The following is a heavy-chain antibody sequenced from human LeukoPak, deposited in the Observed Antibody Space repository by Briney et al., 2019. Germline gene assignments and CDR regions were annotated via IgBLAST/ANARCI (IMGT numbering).Heavy chain of an antibody. CDR3: AREVVPAAPSDY. Sequence: ASVKVSCKASGYTFTGYYMHWVRQAPGQGLEWMGWINPNNGGTNYAQKFQGRVTMTRDTSISTAYMEQSRLRSDDTAVYYCAREVVPAAPSDYWGQGTLVTVSS. J-gene: IGHJ4*02. D-gene: IGHD2-2*01. V-gene: IGHV1-2*02. CDR2: INPNNGGT. CDR1: GYTFTGYY.